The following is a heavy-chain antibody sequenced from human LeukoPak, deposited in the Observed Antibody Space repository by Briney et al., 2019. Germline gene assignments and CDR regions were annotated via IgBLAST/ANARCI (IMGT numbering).Heavy chain of an antibody. CDR2: ITSDGSGT. CDR1: GFTFSSYW. Sequence: GGSLRLSCAASGFTFSSYWMHWVRQAPGEGLVWVSHITSDGSGTNYADSVKGRFTISRDNAKNTLYLQMNSLRADDTAVYYCARDLLITNWFDPWGQRTLVTVSS. D-gene: IGHD3-16*01. J-gene: IGHJ5*02. CDR3: ARDLLITNWFDP. V-gene: IGHV3-74*01.